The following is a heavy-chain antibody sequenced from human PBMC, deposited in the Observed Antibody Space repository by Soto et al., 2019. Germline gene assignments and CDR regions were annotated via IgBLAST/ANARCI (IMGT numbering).Heavy chain of an antibody. CDR3: ARDIEPTTVTYFDY. V-gene: IGHV3-48*01. J-gene: IGHJ4*02. CDR1: GFTFSTYS. Sequence: GGSLRLSCAASGFTFSTYSMNWVRQAPGKGLEWVSYISSSSSTIYYADSVKGRFTISRDNAKNSLHLQMNSLRAEDTAVYYCARDIEPTTVTYFDYWGQGTLVTVSS. D-gene: IGHD4-17*01. CDR2: ISSSSSTI.